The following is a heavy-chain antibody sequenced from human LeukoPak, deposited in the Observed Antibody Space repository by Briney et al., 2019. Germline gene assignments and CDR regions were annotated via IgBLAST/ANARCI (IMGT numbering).Heavy chain of an antibody. CDR3: AKLIVVAVFDY. J-gene: IGHJ4*02. V-gene: IGHV3-7*03. Sequence: GGSLRLSCAASRFTFNNYWMSWVRQAPGKGLEWVANIKQDGSEKYYVDSVKGRFTISRDNSKNTLYLQMNSLRAEDTAVYYCAKLIVVAVFDYWGQGTLVTVSS. CDR1: RFTFNNYW. D-gene: IGHD3-22*01. CDR2: IKQDGSEK.